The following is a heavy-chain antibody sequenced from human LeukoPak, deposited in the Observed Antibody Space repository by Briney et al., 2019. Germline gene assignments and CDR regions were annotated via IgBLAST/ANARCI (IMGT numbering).Heavy chain of an antibody. Sequence: GGSLRLSCAASGFTIMNSAMNWVRQAPGKGLEWVSAINGTAINTDYADSVKGRFTISRDNSKNTLYLQMNSLRAEDTAVYYCARGVTMVGGDFFDYWGQGPLVTVS. CDR2: INGTAINT. CDR1: GFTIMNSA. D-gene: IGHD3-10*01. CDR3: ARGVTMVGGDFFDY. J-gene: IGHJ4*02. V-gene: IGHV3-23*01.